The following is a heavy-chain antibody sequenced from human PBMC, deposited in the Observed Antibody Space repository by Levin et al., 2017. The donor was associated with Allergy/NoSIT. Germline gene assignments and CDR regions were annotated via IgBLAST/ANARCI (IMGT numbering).Heavy chain of an antibody. CDR1: GFTFTSSS. CDR3: AAVRGAVAGTSYYYYAMDV. J-gene: IGHJ6*02. Sequence: SVKVSCKASGFTFTSSSVQWVRQARGQRLEWIGWIVVGSGNTNYAQKFQERVTISRDMSTSTAYMELSSLRSEDTAVYYCAAVRGAVAGTSYYYYAMDVWGQGTTVTVSS. D-gene: IGHD6-19*01. CDR2: IVVGSGNT. V-gene: IGHV1-58*01.